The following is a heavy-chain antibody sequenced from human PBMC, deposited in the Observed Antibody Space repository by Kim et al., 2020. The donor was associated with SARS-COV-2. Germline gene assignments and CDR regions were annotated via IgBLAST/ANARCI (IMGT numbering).Heavy chain of an antibody. CDR1: GFTFSSYS. Sequence: GGSLRLSCAASGFTFSSYSMNWVRQAPGKGLEWVSSISSSSSSYIYYADSVKGRFTISRDNAKNSLYLQMNSLRAEDTAVYYCARDKYSSPRGYYYGMDVWGQGTTVTVSS. J-gene: IGHJ6*02. D-gene: IGHD6-13*01. V-gene: IGHV3-21*01. CDR2: ISSSSSSYI. CDR3: ARDKYSSPRGYYYGMDV.